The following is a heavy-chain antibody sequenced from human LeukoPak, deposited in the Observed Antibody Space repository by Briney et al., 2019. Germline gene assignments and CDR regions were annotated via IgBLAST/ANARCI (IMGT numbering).Heavy chain of an antibody. CDR2: ISSSGSTI. D-gene: IGHD3-22*01. CDR1: GFTFSSYE. Sequence: PGGSLRLSCAASGFTFSSYEMNWVRQAPGKGLEWVSYISSSGSTIYYADSVKGRFTISRDNAKKSLYLQMNSLRPDDTALYFCARALADSRGYYLGFDYWGQGTLVTVSS. CDR3: ARALADSRGYYLGFDY. V-gene: IGHV3-48*03. J-gene: IGHJ4*02.